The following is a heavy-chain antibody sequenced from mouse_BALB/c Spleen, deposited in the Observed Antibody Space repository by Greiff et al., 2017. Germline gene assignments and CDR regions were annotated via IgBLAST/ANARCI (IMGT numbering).Heavy chain of an antibody. D-gene: IGHD1-1*01. Sequence: QVQLKESGPGLVQPSQSLSITCTVSGFSLTSYGVHWVRQSPGKGLEWLGVIWSGGSTDYNAAFISRLSISKDNSKSQVFFKMNSLQADDTAIYYCASSYYYGSSYYFDYWGQGTTLTVSS. CDR1: GFSLTSYG. CDR2: IWSGGST. J-gene: IGHJ2*01. V-gene: IGHV2-4-1*01. CDR3: ASSYYYGSSYYFDY.